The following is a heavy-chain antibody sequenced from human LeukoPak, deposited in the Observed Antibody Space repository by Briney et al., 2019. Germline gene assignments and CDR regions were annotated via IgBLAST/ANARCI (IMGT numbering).Heavy chain of an antibody. V-gene: IGHV3-21*01. CDR1: GFTFSTYS. CDR2: ISSSSTYI. J-gene: IGHJ4*02. CDR3: ARFALKTPPTD. Sequence: PGGSLRLSCAASGFTFSTYSMNWVRQAPGKGLEWVSSISSSSTYIYYADSVKGRFTISRDNAKNSLFLQINSLRAEDTAVYYCARFALKTPPTDWGQGTLVTASS.